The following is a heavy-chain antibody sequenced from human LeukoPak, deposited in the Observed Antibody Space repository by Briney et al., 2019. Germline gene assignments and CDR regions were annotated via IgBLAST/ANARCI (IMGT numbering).Heavy chain of an antibody. CDR1: GYTFTGYS. J-gene: IGHJ4*02. V-gene: IGHV1-2*06. CDR3: ARGEDCGGGSCVKY. D-gene: IGHD2-15*01. Sequence: GASVKVSCKASGYTFTGYSMHWVRQAPAQGLEWMGRINPNSGGTNYAQKFQGRVTMTRDTSISTAYMELSRLRSDDTAVYYCARGEDCGGGSCVKYWGQGTPVTVSS. CDR2: INPNSGGT.